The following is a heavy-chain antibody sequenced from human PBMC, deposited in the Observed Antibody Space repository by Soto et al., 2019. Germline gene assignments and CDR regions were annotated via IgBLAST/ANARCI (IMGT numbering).Heavy chain of an antibody. CDR2: INHSGST. Sequence: QVQLQQWGAGLLKPSETLSPTCAVYGGSFSGYYWSLIRQPPGKGLEWIGEINHSGSTNYNPSLKSRVTISVDTSKNQFSLKLSSVTAADTAVYYCARKLRGFRSVAFDIWGQGTMVTVSS. V-gene: IGHV4-34*01. D-gene: IGHD2-15*01. J-gene: IGHJ3*02. CDR3: ARKLRGFRSVAFDI. CDR1: GGSFSGYY.